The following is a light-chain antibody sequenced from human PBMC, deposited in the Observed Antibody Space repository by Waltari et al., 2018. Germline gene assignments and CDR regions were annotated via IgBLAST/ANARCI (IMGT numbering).Light chain of an antibody. Sequence: QSALTQPRSVSGSPGPSVTISCTATSNALGTSAYLSWNQHHPGKAPKLIIYDVTERPSGVPDRFSGSKSGSTASLTISGLQAEDEAEYFCSSYAGSHTRAFGGGTKLTVL. CDR1: SNALGTSAY. CDR3: SSYAGSHTRA. J-gene: IGLJ2*01. V-gene: IGLV2-11*01. CDR2: DVT.